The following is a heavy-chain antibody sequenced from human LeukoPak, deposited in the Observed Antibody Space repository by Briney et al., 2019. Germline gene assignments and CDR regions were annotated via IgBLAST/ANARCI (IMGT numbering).Heavy chain of an antibody. CDR3: ARTIYDFWSGYYLDY. Sequence: PGRSLRLSCAASGFTFNNHAMHWVRQAPGKGLEWVALISYDGSNEYHADSVKGRFTISRDNSKNTLYLQMNSLRAEDTAVYYCARTIYDFWSGYYLDYWGQGTLVTVSS. J-gene: IGHJ4*02. V-gene: IGHV3-30*01. D-gene: IGHD3-3*01. CDR1: GFTFNNHA. CDR2: ISYDGSNE.